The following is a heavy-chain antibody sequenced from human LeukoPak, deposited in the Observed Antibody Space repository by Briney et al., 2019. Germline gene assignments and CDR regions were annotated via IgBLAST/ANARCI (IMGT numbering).Heavy chain of an antibody. J-gene: IGHJ4*02. CDR1: GYTFTGFY. Sequence: ASVKVSCKASGYTFTGFYMHWVRQAPGQGLEWMGWINPKSGGTNSAQKFQGRVTMTRDTSITTVYMELSSLRSDDTAVYYCARGRYSGGYYVDYWGQGTLVTVSS. V-gene: IGHV1-2*02. CDR3: ARGRYSGGYYVDY. CDR2: INPKSGGT. D-gene: IGHD1-26*01.